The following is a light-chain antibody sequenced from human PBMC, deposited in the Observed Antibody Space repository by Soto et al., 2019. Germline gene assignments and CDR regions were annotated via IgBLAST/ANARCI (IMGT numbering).Light chain of an antibody. J-gene: IGKJ4*01. CDR3: QQYDDWLRLT. CDR1: HSLSNN. CDR2: GAS. Sequence: EIVLTQSPGTLSLSPGERATLSCRASHSLSNNIYLAWYQQKPGQAPRLLIFGASSRATGIPARFSGSGSGTEFNLTISSLQSEDFAVYFCQQYDDWLRLTFGGGTKVDIK. V-gene: IGKV3D-15*01.